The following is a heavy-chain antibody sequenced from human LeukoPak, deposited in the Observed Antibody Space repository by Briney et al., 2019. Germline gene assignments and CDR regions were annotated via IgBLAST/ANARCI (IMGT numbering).Heavy chain of an antibody. J-gene: IGHJ4*02. CDR1: GFTFSSSA. CDR3: AKAGSIKFDY. Sequence: PGGSLRLSCAASGFTFSSSAMSWVRQAPGKGLEWVSGISGSGDTYYADSVKGRFTISRDNSKNTLYLQMNNLRAEDTAVYYCAKAGSIKFDYWGQGTLVTVSS. D-gene: IGHD1-26*01. V-gene: IGHV3-23*01. CDR2: ISGSGDT.